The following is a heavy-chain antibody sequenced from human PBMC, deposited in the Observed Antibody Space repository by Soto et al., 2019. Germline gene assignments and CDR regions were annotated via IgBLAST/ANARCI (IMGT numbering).Heavy chain of an antibody. V-gene: IGHV5-10-1*01. D-gene: IGHD4-17*01. J-gene: IGHJ5*02. CDR2: IDPSDSYT. Sequence: PGESLKISCKGSGYSFTSYWISWVRQVPGKGLEWMGRIDPSDSYTNYSPSFQGHVTISADKSISTAYLQWSSLKASDTAMYYCARHDYGGNSGDWFDPWGQGTLVTVSS. CDR1: GYSFTSYW. CDR3: ARHDYGGNSGDWFDP.